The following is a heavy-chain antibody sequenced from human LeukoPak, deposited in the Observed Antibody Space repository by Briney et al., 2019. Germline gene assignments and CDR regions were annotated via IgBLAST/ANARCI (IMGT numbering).Heavy chain of an antibody. V-gene: IGHV3-73*01. Sequence: GGSPKLSCAASGFSFSGSAIHWVRQTSEKGLEWVGRIRSKASSYATGYGESVKGRFTISRDESRSTAYLQMNSLKTEDTAVYYCSRIQDWSNGVDWGQGTLVTVSS. D-gene: IGHD2-8*01. J-gene: IGHJ4*02. CDR3: SRIQDWSNGVD. CDR1: GFSFSGSA. CDR2: IRSKASSYAT.